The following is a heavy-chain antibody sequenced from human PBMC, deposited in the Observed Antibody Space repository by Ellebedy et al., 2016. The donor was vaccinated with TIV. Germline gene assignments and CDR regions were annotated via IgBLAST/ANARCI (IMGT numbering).Heavy chain of an antibody. CDR3: ARDQDGDDWYFDL. CDR1: GGTFSSYA. CDR2: IIPIFGTA. Sequence: AASVKVSCKASGGTFSSYAISWVRQAPGQGLEWMGGIIPIFGTANYAQKFQGRVTITADESTSTAYMELSSLRSEDTAVYYCARDQDGDDWYFDLWGRGTLVTVSS. V-gene: IGHV1-69*13. D-gene: IGHD4-17*01. J-gene: IGHJ2*01.